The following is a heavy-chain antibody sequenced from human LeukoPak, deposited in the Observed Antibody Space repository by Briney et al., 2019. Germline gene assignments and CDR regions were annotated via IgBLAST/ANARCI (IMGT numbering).Heavy chain of an antibody. V-gene: IGHV4-34*01. Sequence: PSETLSLTCAVYGVSFSGYYWSWIRQPPGKGLEWIGEINHSGSTNYNPSLKSRVTISVDTSKNQFSLKLSSVTAADTAVYYCARGGYCTNGVCYTYRDIDYYFDYWGQGTLVTVSS. CDR3: ARGGYCTNGVCYTYRDIDYYFDY. D-gene: IGHD2-8*01. CDR2: INHSGST. J-gene: IGHJ4*02. CDR1: GVSFSGYY.